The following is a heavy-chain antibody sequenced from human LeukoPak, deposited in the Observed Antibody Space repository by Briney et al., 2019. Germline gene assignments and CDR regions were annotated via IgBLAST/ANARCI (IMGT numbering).Heavy chain of an antibody. J-gene: IGHJ4*02. CDR1: GFTFSDYW. D-gene: IGHD4-17*01. CDR3: ARRGGYGDYGYYYFDY. V-gene: IGHV3-74*01. Sequence: GGSLTLSCAASGFTFSDYWMHWVRQAPGKGLVWVSRISSDGSRVTYADSVKGRFTISRDNSKNTLYLQMNSLRAEDTAVYYCARRGGYGDYGYYYFDYWGQGTLVTVSS. CDR2: ISSDGSRV.